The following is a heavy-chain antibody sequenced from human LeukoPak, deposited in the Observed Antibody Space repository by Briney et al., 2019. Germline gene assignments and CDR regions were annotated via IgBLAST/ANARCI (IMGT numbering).Heavy chain of an antibody. Sequence: ASVKVSCKASGYTFTSYDINWVRQATGQGLEWMGWMNPNSGNTGYAQKFQGRVTMTRNTSISTAYMELSSLRSDDTAVYYCAREYCSSTSCYTGFDYWGQGTLVTVSS. CDR3: AREYCSSTSCYTGFDY. V-gene: IGHV1-8*01. CDR2: MNPNSGNT. D-gene: IGHD2-2*02. CDR1: GYTFTSYD. J-gene: IGHJ4*02.